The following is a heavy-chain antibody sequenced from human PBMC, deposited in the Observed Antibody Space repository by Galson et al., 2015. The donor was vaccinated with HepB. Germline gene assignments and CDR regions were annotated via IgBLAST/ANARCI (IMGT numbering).Heavy chain of an antibody. J-gene: IGHJ4*02. CDR3: ARDEDSSGWYGGGY. Sequence: SVKVSCKASGGTFSSYTISWVRQAPGQGLEWMGRIIPILGIANYAQKFQGRVTITADKSTSTAYMELSSLRTEDTAVYYCARDEDSSGWYGGGYWGQGTLVTVSS. D-gene: IGHD6-19*01. V-gene: IGHV1-69*04. CDR1: GGTFSSYT. CDR2: IIPILGIA.